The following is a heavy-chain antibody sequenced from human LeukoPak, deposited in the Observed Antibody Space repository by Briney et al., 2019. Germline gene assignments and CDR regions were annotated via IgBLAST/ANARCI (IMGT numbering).Heavy chain of an antibody. J-gene: IGHJ6*02. CDR1: GGSISPYY. D-gene: IGHD2-15*01. CDR2: IYYSGST. Sequence: ASETLSLTCIVSGGSISPYYWNWIRQPPGKGLEWIGYIYYSGSTNYNPSLKSRVTISVDTSKNQFSLKLSSVTAADTAVYYCARHEDTRPYYYYYYGMDVWGQGTTVTVSS. CDR3: ARHEDTRPYYYYYYGMDV. V-gene: IGHV4-59*08.